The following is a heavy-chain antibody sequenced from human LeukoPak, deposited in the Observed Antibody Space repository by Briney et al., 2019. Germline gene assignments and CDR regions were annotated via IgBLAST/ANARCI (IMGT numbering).Heavy chain of an antibody. CDR3: ARDRRYSGSYYGGYYYYGMDV. Sequence: ASVKVSCKASGYTFTSYYMHWVRQAPGQGLEWMGIINPSGGSTSYAQKFQGRVTMTRDTSTSTVYMELSSLRSEDTAVYYCARDRRYSGSYYGGYYYYGMDVWGQGTTVTVSS. V-gene: IGHV1-46*01. D-gene: IGHD1-26*01. CDR1: GYTFTSYY. J-gene: IGHJ6*02. CDR2: INPSGGST.